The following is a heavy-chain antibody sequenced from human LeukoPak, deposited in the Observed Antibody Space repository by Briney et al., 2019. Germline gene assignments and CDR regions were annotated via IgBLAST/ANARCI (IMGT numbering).Heavy chain of an antibody. Sequence: SETLSLTCTVSGGSVSSGSYYWSWIRQPPGKGLEWIGYIYYSGGTNYNPSLKSRVTISVDTSKNQFSLKLSSVTAADTAVYYCARDRWGNPPDYWGQGTLVTASS. CDR3: ARDRWGNPPDY. J-gene: IGHJ4*02. D-gene: IGHD4-23*01. V-gene: IGHV4-61*01. CDR2: IYYSGGT. CDR1: GGSVSSGSYY.